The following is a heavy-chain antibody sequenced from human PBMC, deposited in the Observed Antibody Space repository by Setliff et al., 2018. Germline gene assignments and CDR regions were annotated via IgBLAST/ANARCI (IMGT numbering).Heavy chain of an antibody. J-gene: IGHJ3*02. V-gene: IGHV3-11*04. CDR1: GFSISSGYY. Sequence: PGGSLSLTCAVSGFSISSGYYWGWIRQPPGKGLEWISYISSDGITIHYADSVKGRFTISRDNSKNTLFLQMNGLRIDDTAVYSCARVSDYTDYARGALDIWGQGSLVTVSS. D-gene: IGHD2-2*01. CDR3: ARVSDYTDYARGALDI. CDR2: ISSDGITI.